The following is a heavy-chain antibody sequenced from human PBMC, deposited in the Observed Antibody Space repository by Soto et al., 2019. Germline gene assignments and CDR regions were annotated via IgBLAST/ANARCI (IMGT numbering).Heavy chain of an antibody. CDR2: IKRKTDGGTT. CDR3: TSRQGLRRDY. Sequence: EVQLVESGGGLVKPGWSLRLSCAASGFTFSNASMSWVRQAPGKGLEWVGRIKRKTDGGTTDYAAPVKGRFTISRDDSKNTLFLQMNSLKIEDTAVYYCTSRQGLRRDYWGQGTLVTVSS. V-gene: IGHV3-15*01. CDR1: GFTFSNAS. J-gene: IGHJ4*02. D-gene: IGHD4-17*01.